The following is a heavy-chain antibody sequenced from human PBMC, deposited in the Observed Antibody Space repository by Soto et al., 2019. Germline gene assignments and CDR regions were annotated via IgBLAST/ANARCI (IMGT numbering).Heavy chain of an antibody. D-gene: IGHD2-21*01. J-gene: IGHJ2*01. CDR1: GLTVSSNH. Sequence: EVRLVESGGGLVQSGGSVRLSCAASGLTVSSNHMSWVRQAPGKGLEWVSVIYTGGGTSYADSVKGRFTISRHNSENTLYLEINSLRAEDTATYSCAREKGGRDCFDLWGRGTLVTVSS. CDR3: AREKGGRDCFDL. CDR2: IYTGGGT. V-gene: IGHV3-53*04.